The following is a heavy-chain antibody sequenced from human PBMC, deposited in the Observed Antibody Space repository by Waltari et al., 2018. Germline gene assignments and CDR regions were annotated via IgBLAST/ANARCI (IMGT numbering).Heavy chain of an antibody. CDR3: VRGDV. J-gene: IGHJ6*02. Sequence: EVQLVDSGGGLVRPGGSLRRSCAASGFTFSTYWMGWVSRTPGKGLGWGANIKPDGSNKYYVDSVKGRFTISRDNGKNSLYLQMNSLRAEDTAVYYCVRGDVWGQGTTVTVSS. CDR1: GFTFSTYW. V-gene: IGHV3-7*04. CDR2: IKPDGSNK.